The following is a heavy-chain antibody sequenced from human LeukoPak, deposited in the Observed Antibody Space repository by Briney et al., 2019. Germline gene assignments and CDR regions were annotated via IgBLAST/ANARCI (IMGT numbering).Heavy chain of an antibody. CDR3: AREGSLYGYHSFDA. Sequence: GGSLRLSCAASGFTFSDAWMSWVRQAPGKGLEWVGRIKPAKTHGATADYGAPVKGKFTIARDDSTDRMFLQMNSLETEETAVYFCAREGSLYGYHSFDAWGQGTLVTVST. CDR1: GFTFSDAW. J-gene: IGHJ5*02. D-gene: IGHD5-18*01. V-gene: IGHV3-15*01. CDR2: IKPAKTHGATA.